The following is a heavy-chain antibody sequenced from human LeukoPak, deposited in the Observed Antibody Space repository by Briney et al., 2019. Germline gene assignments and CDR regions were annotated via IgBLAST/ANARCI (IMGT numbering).Heavy chain of an antibody. V-gene: IGHV4-38-2*01. CDR3: ARHGNYYDTSQSDP. D-gene: IGHD3-22*01. Sequence: SETLSLTCAVSGYSISSGYYWGWIRQPPGKGLEWIGSVYHSGSTYYNPSLKSRVTISVDTSKNQFSLKLSSVTAADAAVYYCARHGNYYDTSQSDPWGQGTLVTVSS. CDR2: VYHSGST. J-gene: IGHJ5*02. CDR1: GYSISSGYY.